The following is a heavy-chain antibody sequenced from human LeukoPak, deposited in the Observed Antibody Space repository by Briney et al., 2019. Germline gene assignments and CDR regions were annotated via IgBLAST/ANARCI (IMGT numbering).Heavy chain of an antibody. CDR1: GGSISSYY. V-gene: IGHV4-59*01. CDR3: ASGTYYDFWSGYDYYYYYMDV. Sequence: SETLSLTCTVSGGSISSYYWSWIRQPPGKGLEWIGYIYYSGSTNYNPSLKSRVTISVDTSKNQFSLKLSSVTAADTAVYYCASGTYYDFWSGYDYYYYYMDVWGKGTTVTVSS. J-gene: IGHJ6*03. D-gene: IGHD3-3*01. CDR2: IYYSGST.